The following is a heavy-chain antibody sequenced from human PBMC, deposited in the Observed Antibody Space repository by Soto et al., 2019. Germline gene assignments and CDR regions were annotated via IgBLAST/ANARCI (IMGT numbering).Heavy chain of an antibody. D-gene: IGHD3-22*01. V-gene: IGHV3-30*18. CDR2: ISYDGSNK. Sequence: QSGGSLRLSCAASGFTFSSYGMHWVRQAPGKGLEWVAVISYDGSNKYYADSVKGRFTISRDNSKNTLYLQMNSLRAEDTAVYYCTKDRVYDSSGYLSRWGQGTLVTVSS. CDR3: TKDRVYDSSGYLSR. CDR1: GFTFSSYG. J-gene: IGHJ4*02.